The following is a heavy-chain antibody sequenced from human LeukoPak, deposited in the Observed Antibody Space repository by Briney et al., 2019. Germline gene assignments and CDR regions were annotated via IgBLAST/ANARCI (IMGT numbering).Heavy chain of an antibody. CDR1: GFTFSNYA. Sequence: PGASLRLTCAASGFTFSNYAMSWVRQAPGKGLEWVSAILGSGGSTYYADSVKGRFTVSRDNSKSTLYLQMNSLRAEDTALYYCATWGDYDVLTGYYVPDYWGQGTLVTVSS. V-gene: IGHV3-23*01. CDR3: ATWGDYDVLTGYYVPDY. D-gene: IGHD3-9*01. J-gene: IGHJ4*02. CDR2: ILGSGGST.